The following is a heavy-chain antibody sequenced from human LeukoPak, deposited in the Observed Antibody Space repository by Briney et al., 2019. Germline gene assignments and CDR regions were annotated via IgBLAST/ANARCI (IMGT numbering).Heavy chain of an antibody. J-gene: IGHJ4*02. CDR2: IYTSGNT. CDR3: ARDRLWFGVDY. CDR1: GASVSGSPYY. Sequence: SETLSLTCTVSGASVSGSPYYWGWIRQPPGKGLEWIGRIYTSGNTNYNPSLKSRVTISLDTSKNQFSLRLTSVTAADTAVYYCARDRLWFGVDYWGQGTLLSVSS. V-gene: IGHV4-61*02. D-gene: IGHD3-10*01.